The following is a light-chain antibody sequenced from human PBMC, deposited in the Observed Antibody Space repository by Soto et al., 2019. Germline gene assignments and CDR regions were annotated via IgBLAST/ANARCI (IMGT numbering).Light chain of an antibody. CDR3: QQTFYIPRT. Sequence: DVQMTQSQSSLSASVGDRVTITCRASQNVWTQLNWYQQKPGKAPKLLIYGASDLESGVPARFSGSGSGTDFTLTISSLQSGDFATYYCQQTFYIPRTFGQGTKVDIK. V-gene: IGKV1-39*01. J-gene: IGKJ2*01. CDR1: QNVWTQ. CDR2: GAS.